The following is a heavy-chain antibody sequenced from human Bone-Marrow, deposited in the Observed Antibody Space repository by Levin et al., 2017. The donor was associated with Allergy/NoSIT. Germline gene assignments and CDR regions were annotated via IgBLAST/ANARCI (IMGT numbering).Heavy chain of an antibody. CDR3: ARVSSGSGWYGGKFDY. CDR2: ISYDGSNK. CDR1: GFTFSSYA. D-gene: IGHD6-19*01. J-gene: IGHJ4*02. Sequence: GGSLRLSCAASGFTFSSYAMHWVRQAPGKGLEWVAVISYDGSNKYYADSVKGRFTISRDNSKNTLDLQMNSLRAEDTAVYFCARVSSGSGWYGGKFDYWGQGTLVTVSS. V-gene: IGHV3-30-3*01.